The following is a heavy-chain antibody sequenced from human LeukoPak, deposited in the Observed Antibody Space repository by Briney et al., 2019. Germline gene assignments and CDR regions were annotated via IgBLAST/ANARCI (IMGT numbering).Heavy chain of an antibody. Sequence: GGSLRLSCAASGFTFSSYSMNWVRQAPGKGLEWVSYISSSSSTIYYADPVKGRFTISRDNAKNSLYLQMNSLRAEDTAVYYCAKNIGVTYDAFDIWGQGTMVTVSS. V-gene: IGHV3-48*04. CDR2: ISSSSSTI. J-gene: IGHJ3*02. CDR3: AKNIGVTYDAFDI. CDR1: GFTFSSYS. D-gene: IGHD5-12*01.